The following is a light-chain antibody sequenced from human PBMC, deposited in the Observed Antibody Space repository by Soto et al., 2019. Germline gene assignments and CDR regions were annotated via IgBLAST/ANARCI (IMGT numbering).Light chain of an antibody. Sequence: EIVMTQSPATLSVSAGERATLSCRASQSVTSNLAWYQQKPGQAPRLLIYGASTRSTGIPARFSGSGSGTEFTLTISSLQSQDVAVYYCQQYNNWPRAFGQGTKVEIK. J-gene: IGKJ1*01. CDR1: QSVTSN. CDR3: QQYNNWPRA. CDR2: GAS. V-gene: IGKV3-15*01.